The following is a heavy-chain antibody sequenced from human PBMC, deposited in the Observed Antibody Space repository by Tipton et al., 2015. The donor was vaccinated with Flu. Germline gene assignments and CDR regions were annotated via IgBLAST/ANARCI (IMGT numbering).Heavy chain of an antibody. CDR1: GDSISNSYY. Sequence: TLSLTCTVSGDSISNSYYWGWIRQPLGKGLEWIGNIHRGGSALYNPSLSSRVTISADTSKNQFSLKLTSVTATDTAVYYCARRAFSNYVSDPKSWFDSWGQGTLVTVSS. CDR3: ARRAFSNYVSDPKSWFDS. D-gene: IGHD4-11*01. CDR2: IHRGGSA. J-gene: IGHJ5*01. V-gene: IGHV4-38-2*02.